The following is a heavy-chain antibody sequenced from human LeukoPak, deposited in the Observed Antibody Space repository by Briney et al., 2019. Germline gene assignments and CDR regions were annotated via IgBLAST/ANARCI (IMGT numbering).Heavy chain of an antibody. D-gene: IGHD1-26*01. J-gene: IGHJ4*02. CDR2: INHSGST. V-gene: IGHV4-34*01. CDR3: ARGGWELPEGSLDY. CDR1: GGSFSGYY. Sequence: SETLSLTCAVYGGSFSGYYWSWIRQPPGKGPEWIGEINHSGSTNYNPSLKSRVTISVDTSKNQFSLKLSSVTAADTAVYYCARGGWELPEGSLDYWGQGTLVTVSS.